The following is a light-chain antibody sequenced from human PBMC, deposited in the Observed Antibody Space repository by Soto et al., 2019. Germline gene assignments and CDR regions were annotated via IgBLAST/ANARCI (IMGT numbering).Light chain of an antibody. J-gene: IGLJ3*02. CDR3: MLSYSGAWV. CDR2: DTN. Sequence: QTVVTQEPSLTVSPGGTVTLTCVSSAGAVTSGHYPYWFQQEPGQAPRTLIYDTNNKHSWTPARFSCSLLGGKAALTLSGAQPEDEAEYYCMLSYSGAWVFGGGTKLTVL. V-gene: IGLV7-46*01. CDR1: AGAVTSGHY.